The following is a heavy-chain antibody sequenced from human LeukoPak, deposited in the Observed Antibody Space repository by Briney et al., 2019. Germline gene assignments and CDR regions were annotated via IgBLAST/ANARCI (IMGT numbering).Heavy chain of an antibody. CDR2: IYSGGST. Sequence: GGSLRLSCAASGFTFSSHGMSWVRQAPGKGLEWVSVIYSGGSTYYADSVKGRFTISRDNSKNTLYLQMNSLRAEDTAVYYCASSSGWYVWYFDYWGQGTLVTVSS. V-gene: IGHV3-53*01. J-gene: IGHJ4*02. CDR3: ASSSGWYVWYFDY. D-gene: IGHD6-19*01. CDR1: GFTFSSHG.